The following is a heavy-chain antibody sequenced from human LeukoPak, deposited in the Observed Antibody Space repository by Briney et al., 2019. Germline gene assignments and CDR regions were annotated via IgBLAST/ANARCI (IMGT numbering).Heavy chain of an antibody. V-gene: IGHV1-46*01. CDR1: GYTFTNYY. J-gene: IGHJ5*02. Sequence: EAPVKVSCKASGYTFTNYYMVWVRQAPGQGPEWMGIINPSGGSTTYAQKFQGRVTVTRDTSTSTVYMELSSLRSEDTAIYYCARGGAGDMYNFFDPWGQGTLVTVSS. D-gene: IGHD3-16*01. CDR2: INPSGGST. CDR3: ARGGAGDMYNFFDP.